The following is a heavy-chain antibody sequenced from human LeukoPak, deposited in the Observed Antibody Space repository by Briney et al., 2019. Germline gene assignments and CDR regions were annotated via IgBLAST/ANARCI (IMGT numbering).Heavy chain of an antibody. CDR3: ASTPLRFLQWLPSV. J-gene: IGHJ4*02. CDR2: IYYTGST. Sequence: SETLSLTCTVSGGSISNYYWSWIRQPTGKGLEWIGYIYYTGSTNYNPSLKSRVTISIDTSKNQFSLKLTSVTAADTAVYYCASTPLRFLQWLPSVWGQGTLFTVSS. V-gene: IGHV4-59*01. D-gene: IGHD3-3*01. CDR1: GGSISNYY.